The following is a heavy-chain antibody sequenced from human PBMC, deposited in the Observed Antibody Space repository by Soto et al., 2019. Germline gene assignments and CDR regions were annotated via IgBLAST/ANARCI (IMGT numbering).Heavy chain of an antibody. J-gene: IGHJ4*02. CDR3: AKDLFPEITMVRGVIMPYFDY. D-gene: IGHD3-10*01. V-gene: IGHV3-30*18. Sequence: GGSLRLYCAASGFTFSSYGMHWVRQAPGKGLEWVAVISYDGSNKYYADSVKGRFTISRDNSKNTLYLQMNSLRAEDTAVYYCAKDLFPEITMVRGVIMPYFDYWGQGTLVTVSS. CDR1: GFTFSSYG. CDR2: ISYDGSNK.